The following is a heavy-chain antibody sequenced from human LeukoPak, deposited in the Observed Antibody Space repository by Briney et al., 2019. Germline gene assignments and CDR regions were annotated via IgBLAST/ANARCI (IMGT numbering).Heavy chain of an antibody. D-gene: IGHD3-10*01. V-gene: IGHV3-23*01. CDR2: ISGSGGST. J-gene: IGHJ4*02. CDR1: GFTFSSYA. CDR3: AKYPHYYGSGSYSPFDY. Sequence: GGSPRLSCAASGFTFSSYAMSWVRQAPGKGLEWVSAISGSGGSTYYADSVKGRFTISRDNSKNTLYLQMNSLRAEDTAVYYCAKYPHYYGSGSYSPFDYWGQGTLVTVSS.